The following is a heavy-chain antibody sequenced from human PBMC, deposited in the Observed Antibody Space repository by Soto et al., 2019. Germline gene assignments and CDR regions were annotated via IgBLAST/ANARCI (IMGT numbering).Heavy chain of an antibody. J-gene: IGHJ6*02. CDR1: GGSIKNSGYY. CDR3: GRDAVTKRDFYYYGMDV. D-gene: IGHD4-4*01. V-gene: IGHV4-31*03. Sequence: QVQLQESGPGLVKPSQTLSLTCTVSGGSIKNSGYYWSWIRQHPEKGLEWIGDISYSGSTDYAPSLKSRVTMSVDTSKNQFFLNLTSVTAADTAVYYCGRDAVTKRDFYYYGMDVWGRGTTVTVSS. CDR2: ISYSGST.